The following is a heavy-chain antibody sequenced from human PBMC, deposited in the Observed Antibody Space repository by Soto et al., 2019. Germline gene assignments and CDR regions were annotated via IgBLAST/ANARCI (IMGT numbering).Heavy chain of an antibody. CDR3: ARDLSDGRYCSSTSCYVWYFDL. J-gene: IGHJ2*01. CDR2: ISSSSSYI. D-gene: IGHD2-2*01. V-gene: IGHV3-21*01. Sequence: EVQLVESGGGLVKPGGSLRLSCAASGFTFSSYSMYWVRQAPGKGLEWVSSISSSSSYIYYADSVKGRFTISRDNAKNSLYLLLNSLREEDTAVYYCARDLSDGRYCSSTSCYVWYFDLWGRGTLVTVSS. CDR1: GFTFSSYS.